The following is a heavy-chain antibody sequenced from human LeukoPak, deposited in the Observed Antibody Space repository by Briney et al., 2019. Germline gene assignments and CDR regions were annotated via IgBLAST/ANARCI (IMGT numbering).Heavy chain of an antibody. CDR1: GFTFSSYG. CDR2: ISYDGSNK. CDR3: AKEERDGYNYEALAFDI. J-gene: IGHJ3*02. V-gene: IGHV3-30*18. D-gene: IGHD5-24*01. Sequence: GGSLRLSCAASGFTFSSYGMHWVRQAPGKGLEWVAVISYDGSNKYYADSVKGRFTISRDNSKNTLYLQMNSLRAEDTAVYYCAKEERDGYNYEALAFDIWGQGTMVTVSS.